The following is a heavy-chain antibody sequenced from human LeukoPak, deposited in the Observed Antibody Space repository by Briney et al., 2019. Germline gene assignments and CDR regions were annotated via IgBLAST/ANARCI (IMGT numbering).Heavy chain of an antibody. D-gene: IGHD1-20*01. Sequence: SETLSLTCTVSGGSISSYYWSWIRQPPGKGLEWIGYIYYSGSTNYNPSLKSRVTISVDTSKNQFSLKLSSVTAADTAVYYCARLPRSHPEEAYYWILDDAFDIWGQGTMVTVSS. CDR3: ARLPRSHPEEAYYWILDDAFDI. CDR2: IYYSGST. J-gene: IGHJ3*02. V-gene: IGHV4-59*08. CDR1: GGSISSYY.